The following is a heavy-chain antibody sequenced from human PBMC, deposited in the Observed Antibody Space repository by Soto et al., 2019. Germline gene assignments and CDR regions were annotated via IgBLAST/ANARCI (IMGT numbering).Heavy chain of an antibody. J-gene: IGHJ4*02. CDR1: GFSLSTSKVG. V-gene: IGHV2-5*02. Sequence: QITLKESGPTLVKPTQTLTLTCTFSGFSLSTSKVGVGWIRQPPGKALEWLALIYWDDDKRYSPSLKSRLTITKDTSKDQVVLTMTNMDPVDTATYYCTHLIHFAAGTDYFDYWGQGTLVTVSS. CDR3: THLIHFAAGTDYFDY. CDR2: IYWDDDK. D-gene: IGHD6-13*01.